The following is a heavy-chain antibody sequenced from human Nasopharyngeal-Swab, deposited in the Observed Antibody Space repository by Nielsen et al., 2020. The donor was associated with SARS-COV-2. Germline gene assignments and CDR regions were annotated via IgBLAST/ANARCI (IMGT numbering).Heavy chain of an antibody. CDR3: LAVGADGFNY. CDR1: GFTFSSYA. J-gene: IGHJ4*02. V-gene: IGHV3-23*01. Sequence: GESLKISCAASGFTFSSYAMSWVRQAPGKGLEWVSAISGSGGSTYYADSVKGRFTISRDNSKNTLYLQMNSLRAEDTAVYYCLAVGADGFNYWGQGTLVTFSS. CDR2: ISGSGGST. D-gene: IGHD1-26*01.